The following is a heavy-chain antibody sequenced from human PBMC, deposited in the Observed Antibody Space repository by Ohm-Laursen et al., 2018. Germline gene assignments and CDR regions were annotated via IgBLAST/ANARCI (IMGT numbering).Heavy chain of an antibody. CDR3: ATPFVHDYNWFDP. D-gene: IGHD2-21*02. V-gene: IGHV1-2*02. Sequence: SVKVSCKASGYTFTGYYMHWVRQAPGQGLKWMGWINPNSGGTNYAQKFQGRVTMTRDTSISTAYMELSRLRSDDTAVYYCATPFVHDYNWFDPWGQGTLVTVSS. CDR1: GYTFTGYY. J-gene: IGHJ5*02. CDR2: INPNSGGT.